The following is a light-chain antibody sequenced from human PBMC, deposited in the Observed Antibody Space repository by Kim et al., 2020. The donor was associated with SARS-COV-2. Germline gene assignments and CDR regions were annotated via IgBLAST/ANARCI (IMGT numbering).Light chain of an antibody. Sequence: ASVGDRVTMTCRASQDIRNDLGWYQQSPGRAPKRLIYGASSLQSGVPSRFSGSGSVTEFTLTISRLQPEDFATYFCLQHNSYPITFGQGTRLEIK. CDR2: GAS. CDR1: QDIRND. CDR3: LQHNSYPIT. V-gene: IGKV1-17*01. J-gene: IGKJ5*01.